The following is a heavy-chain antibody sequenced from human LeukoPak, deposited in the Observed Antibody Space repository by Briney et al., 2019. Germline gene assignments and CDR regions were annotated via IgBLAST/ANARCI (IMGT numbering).Heavy chain of an antibody. D-gene: IGHD3-10*01. CDR3: ARWFGELGAFDP. J-gene: IGHJ5*02. V-gene: IGHV4-30-2*01. CDR2: IYHSGST. CDR1: GGSISSGGYS. Sequence: SETLSLTCAVSGGSISSGGYSWSWIRQPPGKGLEWIGYIYHSGSTYYNPSLKSRDTISVDRSKNQFSLKLSSVTAADTAVYYCARWFGELGAFDPWGQGTLVTVSS.